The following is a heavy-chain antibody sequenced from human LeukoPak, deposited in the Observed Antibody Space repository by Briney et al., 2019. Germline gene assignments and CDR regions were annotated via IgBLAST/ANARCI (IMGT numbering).Heavy chain of an antibody. D-gene: IGHD2-21*02. CDR3: ARSACGGDCYLFDY. CDR2: ISYDGSNK. Sequence: GGSLRLSCAASGFTFSSYAMHWVRQAPGKGLEWVAVISYDGSNKYYADSVKGRFTISRDNSKNTLYLQMNSLRAEDTAVYYCARSACGGDCYLFDYWGQGTLDTVSS. J-gene: IGHJ4*02. V-gene: IGHV3-30-3*01. CDR1: GFTFSSYA.